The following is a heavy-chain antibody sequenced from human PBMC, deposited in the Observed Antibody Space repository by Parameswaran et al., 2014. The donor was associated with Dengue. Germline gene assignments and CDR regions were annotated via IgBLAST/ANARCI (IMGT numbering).Heavy chain of an antibody. CDR2: INHSGST. J-gene: IGHJ5*02. CDR3: AVAGSRITIFGVVIDWFDP. V-gene: IGHV4-34*01. Sequence: VRQAPGKGLEWIGEINHSGSTNYNPSLKSRVTISVDTSKNQFSLKLSSVTAADTAVYYCAVAGSRITIFGVVIDWFDPWGQGTLVTVSS. D-gene: IGHD3-3*01.